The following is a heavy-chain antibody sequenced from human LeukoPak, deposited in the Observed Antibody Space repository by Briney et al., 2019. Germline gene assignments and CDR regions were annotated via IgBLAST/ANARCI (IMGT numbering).Heavy chain of an antibody. CDR1: GGTFSSYA. CDR3: ARSPRGYSGYEARLNWFDP. D-gene: IGHD5-12*01. V-gene: IGHV1-69*01. J-gene: IGHJ5*02. Sequence: SVRVSCKASGGTFSSYAISWVRQAPGQGLEWMGGIIPIFGTANYAQKFQGRVTITADESTSTAYMELSSLRSEDTAVYYCARSPRGYSGYEARLNWFDPWGQGTLVTVSS. CDR2: IIPIFGTA.